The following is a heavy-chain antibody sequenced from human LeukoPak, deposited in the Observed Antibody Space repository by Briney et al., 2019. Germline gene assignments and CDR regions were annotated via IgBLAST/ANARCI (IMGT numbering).Heavy chain of an antibody. CDR2: ISAYNGNT. Sequence: ASVKVSCMASGYTFTSYGISLVRQAPGQGLEWMGWISAYNGNTNYAQKLQGRVTMTTDTSTSTAYMELRSLRSDDTAVYYCARELIAVAGTSYDYWGQGTLVTVSS. V-gene: IGHV1-18*04. J-gene: IGHJ4*02. CDR1: GYTFTSYG. D-gene: IGHD6-19*01. CDR3: ARELIAVAGTSYDY.